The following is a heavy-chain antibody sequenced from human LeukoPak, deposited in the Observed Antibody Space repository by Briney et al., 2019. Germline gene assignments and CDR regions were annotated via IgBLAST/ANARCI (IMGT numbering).Heavy chain of an antibody. CDR1: GFTFSSYE. V-gene: IGHV3-48*03. Sequence: GGSLRLSCAASGFTFSSYEMNWVRQAPGKGLEWVSYISSSGSTIYYADSVKGRFTISRDKAKNSLYLQMNSLRAEDTAVYYCASHRTGVDYWGQGTLVTVSS. J-gene: IGHJ4*02. D-gene: IGHD2-8*02. CDR3: ASHRTGVDY. CDR2: ISSSGSTI.